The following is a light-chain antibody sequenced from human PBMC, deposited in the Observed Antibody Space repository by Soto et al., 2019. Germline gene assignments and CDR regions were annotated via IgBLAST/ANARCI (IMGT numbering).Light chain of an antibody. Sequence: QSALTQPASVSGSPGQSITISCTGTSSDVGGYNYVSWYQQHPGKAPKLMIYEVSNRPSGVSNRFSGSKSGNTASLTLSGLQAEDEADYYCSSYAGSSNWVFGGGTKLTVL. CDR1: SSDVGGYNY. V-gene: IGLV2-14*01. CDR3: SSYAGSSNWV. CDR2: EVS. J-gene: IGLJ3*02.